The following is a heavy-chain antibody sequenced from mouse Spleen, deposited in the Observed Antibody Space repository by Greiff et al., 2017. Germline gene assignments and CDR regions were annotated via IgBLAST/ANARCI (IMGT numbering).Heavy chain of an antibody. CDR3: ARPYYRYDGGYYAMDY. CDR2: IYPGDGDT. Sequence: QVQLQQSGPELVKPGASVKISCKASGYAFSSSWMNWVKQRPGKGLEWIGRIYPGDGDTNYNGKFKGKATLTADKSSSTAYMQLSSLTSEDSAVYFCARPYYRYDGGYYAMDYWGQGTSVTVSS. V-gene: IGHV1-82*01. D-gene: IGHD2-14*01. CDR1: GYAFSSSW. J-gene: IGHJ4*01.